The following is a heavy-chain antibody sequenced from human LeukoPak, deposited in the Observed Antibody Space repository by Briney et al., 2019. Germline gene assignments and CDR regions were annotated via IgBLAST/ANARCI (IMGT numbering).Heavy chain of an antibody. J-gene: IGHJ4*02. CDR2: ISYDGSNK. V-gene: IGHV3-30-3*02. D-gene: IGHD5-18*01. Sequence: QPGGSLRLSCAACGLTFNTYAIHWARQAPGKGLEWVAVISYDGSNKFYADSVKGRFTISRDNSKNTLYLQMNSLRADDTAVYYCAKDAVADSYGYAQDHWGQGTLVTVSS. CDR3: AKDAVADSYGYAQDH. CDR1: GLTFNTYA.